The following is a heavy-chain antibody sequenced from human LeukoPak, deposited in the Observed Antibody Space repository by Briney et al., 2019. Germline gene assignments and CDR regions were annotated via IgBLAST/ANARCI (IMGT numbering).Heavy chain of an antibody. CDR1: GFSFSSYT. J-gene: IGHJ3*01. CDR2: ISTNGDNT. Sequence: PGGSLRLSCSASGFSFSSYTMHWVRQAPGKGLEYVSTISTNGDNTYYADSVKGRFTISRDDAKHTLYLQMSSLRIEDTAVYYCYSSAWYGAFDVWGQGTMVTVSS. V-gene: IGHV3-64D*09. D-gene: IGHD6-19*01. CDR3: YSSAWYGAFDV.